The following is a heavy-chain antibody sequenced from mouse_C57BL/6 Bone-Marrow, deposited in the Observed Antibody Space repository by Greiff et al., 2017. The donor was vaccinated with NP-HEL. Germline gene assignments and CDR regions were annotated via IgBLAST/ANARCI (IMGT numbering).Heavy chain of an antibody. D-gene: IGHD4-1*01. CDR1: GYPFTSYW. V-gene: IGHV1-72*01. CDR2: INPNSGGT. J-gene: IGHJ3*01. CDR3: ARLGSARAWFAY. Sequence: QVQLQQPGAELVKPGASVKLSCKASGYPFTSYWLSWVKQRPGRGLEWIGRINPNSGGTKYNAKFKSKATLTVDKPSSPDYMQLSSLASEDAAVYYCARLGSARAWFAYWGQGTLVTVSA.